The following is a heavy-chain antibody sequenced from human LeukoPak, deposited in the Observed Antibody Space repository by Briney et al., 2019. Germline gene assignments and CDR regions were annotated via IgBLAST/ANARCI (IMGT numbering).Heavy chain of an antibody. CDR1: GGSISSYY. D-gene: IGHD3-10*01. CDR3: ARRGYYGSGRTNFDY. J-gene: IGHJ4*02. Sequence: SETLSLTCTVSGGSISSYYWSWIRQPPGKGLEWIGYIYYSGSTNYNPSLKSRVTISVDTSKNQFSLKLSSVTAADTAVYYCARRGYYGSGRTNFDYWGQGTLVTVSS. CDR2: IYYSGST. V-gene: IGHV4-59*01.